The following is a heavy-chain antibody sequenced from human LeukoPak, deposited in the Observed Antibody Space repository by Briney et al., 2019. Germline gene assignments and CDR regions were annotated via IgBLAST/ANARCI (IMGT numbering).Heavy chain of an antibody. J-gene: IGHJ5*02. D-gene: IGHD3-9*01. CDR2: INHSGST. CDR1: GGSFSGYY. V-gene: IGHV4-34*01. Sequence: SETLSLTCAVYGGSFSGYYWGWIRQPPGKGLEWIGEINHSGSTNYNPSLKSRVTISVDTSKNQFSLKLSSVTAADTAVYYCARRFVRYFDWLSQGWFDPWGQGTLVTVSS. CDR3: ARRFVRYFDWLSQGWFDP.